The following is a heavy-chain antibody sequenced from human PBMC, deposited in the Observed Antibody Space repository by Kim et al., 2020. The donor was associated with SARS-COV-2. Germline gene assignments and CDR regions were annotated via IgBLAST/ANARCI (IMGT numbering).Heavy chain of an antibody. V-gene: IGHV4-59*13. CDR3: ARVLEYALDAFDI. CDR1: GGSISSYY. D-gene: IGHD3-3*02. J-gene: IGHJ3*02. CDR2: IYYSGST. Sequence: SETLSLTCTVSGGSISSYYWSWIRQPPGKGLEWIGYIYYSGSTNYNPSLKSRVTISVDTSKNQFSLKLSSVTAADTAVYYCARVLEYALDAFDIWGQGTMVTVSS.